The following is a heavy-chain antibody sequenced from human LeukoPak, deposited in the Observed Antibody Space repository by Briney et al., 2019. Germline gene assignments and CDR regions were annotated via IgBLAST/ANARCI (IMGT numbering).Heavy chain of an antibody. V-gene: IGHV4-30-4*08. CDR2: ISYSRTP. J-gene: IGHJ4*02. Sequence: NPSQTLSLTRNVSGGSLNIANYYWTWIRQPPGKGLEWHGYISYSRTPYYNPTLNSRVTISLDTSKNQFSLRLNSVTAADTAMYYCARDRYGDFEDYWGQGTLVTVSS. D-gene: IGHD4-17*01. CDR1: GGSLNIANYY. CDR3: ARDRYGDFEDY.